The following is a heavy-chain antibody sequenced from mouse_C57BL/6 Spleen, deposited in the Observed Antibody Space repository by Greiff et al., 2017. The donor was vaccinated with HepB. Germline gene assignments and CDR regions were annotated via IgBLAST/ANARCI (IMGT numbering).Heavy chain of an antibody. V-gene: IGHV3-1*01. D-gene: IGHD2-4*01. J-gene: IGHJ3*01. CDR2: ISYSGST. CDR3: AREGHDYDELAY. CDR1: GYSITSGYD. Sequence: EVQLQQSGPGMVKPSQSLSLTCTVTGYSITSGYDWHWIRHFPGNKLEWMGYISYSGSTNYNPSLKSRISITHDTSKNHFFLKLNSETTEDTATSYCAREGHDYDELAYRGQGTLVTVSA.